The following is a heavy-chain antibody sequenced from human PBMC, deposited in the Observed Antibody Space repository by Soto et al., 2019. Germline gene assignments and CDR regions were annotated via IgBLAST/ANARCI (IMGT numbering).Heavy chain of an antibody. D-gene: IGHD2-2*01. Sequence: QVQLVESGGGLVKPGGSLRLSCAASGFTFSDYYMSWIRQAPGKGLEWVSYITTSSSFTKYEDSVKGRFTISRDNAKNSLYLQMNSLRVEDTPVYYCARVAGGVIPVANFDHWGQGTLVTVSS. V-gene: IGHV3-11*06. CDR1: GFTFSDYY. CDR2: ITTSSSFT. J-gene: IGHJ4*02. CDR3: ARVAGGVIPVANFDH.